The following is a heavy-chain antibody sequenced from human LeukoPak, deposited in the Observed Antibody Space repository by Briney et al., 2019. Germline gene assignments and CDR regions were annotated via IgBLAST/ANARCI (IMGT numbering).Heavy chain of an antibody. CDR1: GFTFSSYG. CDR2: IRNDGGNK. CDR3: AKGPNYDILTGWRKTHNAFDI. J-gene: IGHJ3*02. Sequence: GGSLRFSCAASGFTFSSYGMHWVRQAPGKGLEWVAFIRNDGGNKYYADSVKGQFTISRDNSKNTLYLQMNSLRAEDTAVYYCAKGPNYDILTGWRKTHNAFDIWGQGTMVTVSS. V-gene: IGHV3-30*02. D-gene: IGHD3-9*01.